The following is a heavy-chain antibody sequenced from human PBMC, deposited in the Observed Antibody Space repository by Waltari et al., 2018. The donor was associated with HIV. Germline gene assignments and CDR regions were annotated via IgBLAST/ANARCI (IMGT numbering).Heavy chain of an antibody. Sequence: QVQLVQSGAEVKKPGASVKVSCKASGYTFTGYYMHWVRQATGQGLEWMGGINPNSGGTNYAQKFQGRVTMTRDTSISTAYMELSRLRSDDTAVYYCATALYSSSSAGSIDYWGQGTLVTVSS. CDR1: GYTFTGYY. V-gene: IGHV1-2*02. D-gene: IGHD6-6*01. J-gene: IGHJ4*02. CDR2: INPNSGGT. CDR3: ATALYSSSSAGSIDY.